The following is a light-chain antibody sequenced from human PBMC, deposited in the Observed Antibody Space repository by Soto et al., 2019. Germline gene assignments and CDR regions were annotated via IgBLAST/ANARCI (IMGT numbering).Light chain of an antibody. J-gene: IGKJ2*01. CDR3: LQHDSFPYT. CDR1: QDVRSD. Sequence: DIQMTQSPSSLSASVGHTVTITCRASQDVRSDLGWYQHKPGKAPKRLIYAASRLHGGVASRCSGSGSGTEFTLTISSLQPEDSATYYCLQHDSFPYTFGQGTRLEI. CDR2: AAS. V-gene: IGKV1-17*01.